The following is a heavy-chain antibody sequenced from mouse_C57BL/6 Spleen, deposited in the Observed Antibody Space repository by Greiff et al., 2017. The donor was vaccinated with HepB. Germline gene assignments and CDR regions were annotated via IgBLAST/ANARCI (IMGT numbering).Heavy chain of an antibody. Sequence: EVQVVESGGGLVQPKGSLKLSCAASGFTFNTYAMHWVRQAPGKGLEWVARIRSKSSNYATYYADSVKDRFTISRDDSQSMLYLQMNNLKTEDTAMYYCVREEGDYDGDWYFDVWGTGTTVTVSS. CDR2: IRSKSSNYAT. CDR3: VREEGDYDGDWYFDV. V-gene: IGHV10-3*01. D-gene: IGHD2-4*01. CDR1: GFTFNTYA. J-gene: IGHJ1*03.